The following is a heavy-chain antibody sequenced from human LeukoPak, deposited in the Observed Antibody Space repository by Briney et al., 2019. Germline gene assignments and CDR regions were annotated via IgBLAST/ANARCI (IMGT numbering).Heavy chain of an antibody. V-gene: IGHV3-53*01. CDR2: IYKNAIT. D-gene: IGHD3-10*01. Sequence: GGSLRLSCAASGFTFSSYAMSWVRQAPGKGLEWVSVIYKNAITYYADTVKGRFTISRDNSKNMLYLQMNSLGAEDTAVYYCARSLRVRGVPDYMDVWGKGTTVTISS. CDR3: ARSLRVRGVPDYMDV. J-gene: IGHJ6*03. CDR1: GFTFSSYA.